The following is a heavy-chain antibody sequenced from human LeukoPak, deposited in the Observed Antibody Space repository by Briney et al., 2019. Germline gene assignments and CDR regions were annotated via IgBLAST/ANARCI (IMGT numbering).Heavy chain of an antibody. Sequence: GGSLRLSCAASGFTFSNYGMSWVRQAPGKGLEWVSVISGSGGNRNYGDAVKGRFTISRDNSNNTLYLQMNSLRAEDTAVYYRARVRLTYDSRGLRYYSDYWGQGTLVTVSS. CDR1: GFTFSNYG. CDR2: ISGSGGNR. D-gene: IGHD3-22*01. J-gene: IGHJ4*02. CDR3: ARVRLTYDSRGLRYYSDY. V-gene: IGHV3-23*01.